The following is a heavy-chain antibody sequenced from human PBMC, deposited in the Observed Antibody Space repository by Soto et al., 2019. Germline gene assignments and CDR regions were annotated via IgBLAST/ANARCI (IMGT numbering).Heavy chain of an antibody. J-gene: IGHJ5*02. CDR3: ARDLPDIVVVPAAILSFRFDP. Sequence: GGPRSPPGAASGLTLSRYGMHWRRQAPGVGVDRMAVIWYNGSNKYYADSVKGRFTISRDNSKNTLYLQMNSLRAEDTAVYYCARDLPDIVVVPAAILSFRFDPWGQGTLVTVSS. V-gene: IGHV3-33*01. CDR1: GLTLSRYG. D-gene: IGHD2-2*01. CDR2: IWYNGSNK.